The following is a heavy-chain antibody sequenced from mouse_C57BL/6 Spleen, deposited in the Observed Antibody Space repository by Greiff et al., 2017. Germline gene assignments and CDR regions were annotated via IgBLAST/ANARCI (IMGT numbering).Heavy chain of an antibody. D-gene: IGHD2-3*01. Sequence: QVQLQQSGAELAKPGASVKLSCKASGYTFTSYWMHWVKQRPGQGLEWLGYINPSSGYTKYNPKFKDKATLTVDNSSSTAYMQLSSLTYEDSAVYYCALYDSYAMDYWGQGTSVTVSS. V-gene: IGHV1-7*01. J-gene: IGHJ4*01. CDR3: ALYDSYAMDY. CDR2: INPSSGYT. CDR1: GYTFTSYW.